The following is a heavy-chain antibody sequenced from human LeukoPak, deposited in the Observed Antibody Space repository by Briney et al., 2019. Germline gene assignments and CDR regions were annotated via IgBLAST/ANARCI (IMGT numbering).Heavy chain of an antibody. V-gene: IGHV3-20*04. Sequence: PGGSLRLSCAASGFTFDDYGMSWVRQAPGKGLEWVSGINWNGGSTGYADSVKGRFTISRDNAKNSLYLQMNSLRAEDTALYYCARGFWYYDIWTDYYTRTAFYYFDYWGQGTLVTVSS. CDR2: INWNGGST. D-gene: IGHD3-9*01. CDR3: ARGFWYYDIWTDYYTRTAFYYFDY. CDR1: GFTFDDYG. J-gene: IGHJ4*02.